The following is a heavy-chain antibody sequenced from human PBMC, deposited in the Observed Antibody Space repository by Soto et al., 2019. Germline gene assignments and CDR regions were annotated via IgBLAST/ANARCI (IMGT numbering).Heavy chain of an antibody. D-gene: IGHD2-2*01. CDR1: GGSVSSGSYY. J-gene: IGHJ3*02. V-gene: IGHV4-61*01. CDR3: AREKYQLPNAFDI. Sequence: SEALSLTCTVSGGSVSSGSYYWSWIRQPPGKGLEWIGYIYYSGSTNYNPSLKSRVTISVDTSKNQFSLKLSSVTAADTAVYYCAREKYQLPNAFDIWGQGTMVTVSS. CDR2: IYYSGST.